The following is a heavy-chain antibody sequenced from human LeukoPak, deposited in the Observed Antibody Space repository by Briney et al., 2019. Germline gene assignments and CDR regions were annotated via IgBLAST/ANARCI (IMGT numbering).Heavy chain of an antibody. D-gene: IGHD2-2*02. CDR1: GGSISSSSYY. J-gene: IGHJ3*02. Sequence: SETLSLTCTVSGGSISSSSYYWGWIRQPPGKGLEWIGSIYYSGSTYYNPSLKSRVIISVDTSKNQFSLKLSSVTAADTAVYYCARQDYCSSTSCYTGNDAFDIWGQGTMVTVSS. CDR2: IYYSGST. CDR3: ARQDYCSSTSCYTGNDAFDI. V-gene: IGHV4-39*01.